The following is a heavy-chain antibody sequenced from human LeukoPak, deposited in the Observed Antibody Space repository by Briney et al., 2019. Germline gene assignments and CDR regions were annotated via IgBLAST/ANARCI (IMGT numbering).Heavy chain of an antibody. CDR3: ARADPFWSGYFQPSYYGMDV. CDR1: GFIFKDYW. Sequence: PGGSLRLSCAASGFIFKDYWMIWVRQAPGKGLEWVANIKQDGSEKYYVDSVKGRFTISRDNAKNTLYLQMNSLRAEDTAVYYCARADPFWSGYFQPSYYGMDVWGQGTTVTVSS. J-gene: IGHJ6*02. CDR2: IKQDGSEK. D-gene: IGHD3-3*01. V-gene: IGHV3-7*01.